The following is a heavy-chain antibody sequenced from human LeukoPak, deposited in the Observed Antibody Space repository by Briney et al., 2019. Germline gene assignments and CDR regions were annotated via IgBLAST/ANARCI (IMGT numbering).Heavy chain of an antibody. D-gene: IGHD2-21*02. CDR1: GFTFRSYG. Sequence: GGSLRLSCAASGFTFRSYGMHWIRQAPGKGLEWVANIKADGSETFYVDSVKGRFTISKDNAKNSLYLQMNSLRAEDTAVYYCAKDEGVSAMTRYFQHWGQGTLVTVSS. V-gene: IGHV3-7*01. CDR3: AKDEGVSAMTRYFQH. J-gene: IGHJ1*01. CDR2: IKADGSET.